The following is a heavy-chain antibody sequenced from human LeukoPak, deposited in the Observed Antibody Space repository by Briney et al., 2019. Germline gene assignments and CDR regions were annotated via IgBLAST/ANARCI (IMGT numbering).Heavy chain of an antibody. D-gene: IGHD2-2*01. Sequence: PGGSLRLSCAASGFTVSSNYMSWVRQAPGKGLEWVSVIYSGGSTYYADSVKGRFTISRDNSKNTPYLQMNSLRAEDTAVYYCARDQYVPRRVLGYCSSTSCYFGYYGMDVWGQGTTVTVSS. CDR3: ARDQYVPRRVLGYCSSTSCYFGYYGMDV. CDR2: IYSGGST. J-gene: IGHJ6*02. V-gene: IGHV3-53*01. CDR1: GFTVSSNY.